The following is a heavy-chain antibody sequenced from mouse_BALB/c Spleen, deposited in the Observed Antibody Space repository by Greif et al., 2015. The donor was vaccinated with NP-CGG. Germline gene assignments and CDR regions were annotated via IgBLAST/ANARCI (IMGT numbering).Heavy chain of an antibody. CDR3: TRCGYYAMDY. V-gene: IGHV1S81*02. CDR1: GYTFTSYY. CDR2: INPSNGGT. Sequence: QVQLQQSGAELVKPGASVKLSCKASGYTFTSYYMYWVKRRPGQGLEWIGGINPSNGGTNFNEKFKSKATLTVDKSSSTAYMQLSSLTSEDSAVYYCTRCGYYAMDYWGQGTSVTVSS. J-gene: IGHJ4*01.